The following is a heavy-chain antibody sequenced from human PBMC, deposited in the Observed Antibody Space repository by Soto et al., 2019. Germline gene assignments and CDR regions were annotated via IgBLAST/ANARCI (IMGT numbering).Heavy chain of an antibody. D-gene: IGHD5-12*01. Sequence: PSETLSLTCAVSSGSITSSNWWSWVRQPPGKGLEWIGEVSHSGNTNYIPSLKSRVTISVDKSRNQFSLRLNSVTAADTAVYYCARYRYGGYDYDYWGQGTLVTVSS. CDR1: SGSITSSNW. J-gene: IGHJ4*02. CDR3: ARYRYGGYDYDY. V-gene: IGHV4-4*02. CDR2: VSHSGNT.